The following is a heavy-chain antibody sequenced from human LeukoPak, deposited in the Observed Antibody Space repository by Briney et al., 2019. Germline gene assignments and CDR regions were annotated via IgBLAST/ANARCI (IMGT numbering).Heavy chain of an antibody. D-gene: IGHD4-23*01. J-gene: IGHJ4*02. CDR3: ARDLGFTVVTAAFDY. Sequence: PGGSLRLSCAASGFTFSSYSMNWVRQAPGKGLEWVSSIRSTSSYIYYADSVKGRFTISRDNTKNSLYRQMNSLRAEDTAVYYCARDLGFTVVTAAFDYWGQGTLVTASS. CDR1: GFTFSSYS. CDR2: IRSTSSYI. V-gene: IGHV3-21*01.